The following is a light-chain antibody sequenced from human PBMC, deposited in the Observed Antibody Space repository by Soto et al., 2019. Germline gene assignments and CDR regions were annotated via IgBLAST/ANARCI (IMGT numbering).Light chain of an antibody. CDR1: QSISNW. Sequence: DIQMTQSPSILSASVGDRVTITCRASQSISNWLAWYQQKPGKAPNLLIYDASNLESGVPSRFSGSGSGTEFTLTISSLQPDDFATYYCQQCSSYCTFGGGTKVEIK. J-gene: IGKJ4*01. CDR3: QQCSSYCT. CDR2: DAS. V-gene: IGKV1-5*01.